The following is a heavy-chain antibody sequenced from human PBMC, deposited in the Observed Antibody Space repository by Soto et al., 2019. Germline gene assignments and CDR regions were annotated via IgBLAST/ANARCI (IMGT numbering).Heavy chain of an antibody. Sequence: QVQVVQSRAEVKKPGASVKVSCKTSGYTFTAYDINWVRQAPGQGLEYMGWMSPDSGKTGYAQKFQSRVAMTSDTSISTAYMELSSLTSDDTAVYYCEVTTGYWGQGTLVTVSS. J-gene: IGHJ4*02. CDR2: MSPDSGKT. V-gene: IGHV1-8*01. CDR3: EVTTGY. D-gene: IGHD2-21*02. CDR1: GYTFTAYD.